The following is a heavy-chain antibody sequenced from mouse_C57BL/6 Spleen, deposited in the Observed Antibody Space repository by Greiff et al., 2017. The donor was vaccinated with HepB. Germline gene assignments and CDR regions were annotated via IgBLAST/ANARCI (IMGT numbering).Heavy chain of an antibody. CDR3: AVGDYDLAWFAY. Sequence: QVQLKQPGAELVKPGASVKMSCKASGYTFTSYWITWVKQRPGQGLEWIGDIYPGSGSTNYNEKFKSKATLTVDTSSSTAYMQLSSLTSEDSAVYYCAVGDYDLAWFAYWGQGTLVTVSA. CDR2: IYPGSGST. D-gene: IGHD2-4*01. J-gene: IGHJ3*01. V-gene: IGHV1-55*01. CDR1: GYTFTSYW.